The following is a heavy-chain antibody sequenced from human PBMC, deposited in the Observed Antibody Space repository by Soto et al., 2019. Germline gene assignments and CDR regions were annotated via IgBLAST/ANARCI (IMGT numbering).Heavy chain of an antibody. V-gene: IGHV1-69*06. CDR1: GAGDTFSNYG. Sequence: QVHLVQSGAEVKSPGSAVKVSCKVSGAGDTFSNYGLNWMRQAPGQGLEWMGGTIPAFGTANYAQKFQGRVTIPADTSTTPAYMELGSLRSDDTAVYYCWRHDKTALPPLDSWGQGTLVSVSS. J-gene: IGHJ4*02. CDR2: TIPAFGTA. D-gene: IGHD1-1*01. CDR3: WRHDKTALPPLDS.